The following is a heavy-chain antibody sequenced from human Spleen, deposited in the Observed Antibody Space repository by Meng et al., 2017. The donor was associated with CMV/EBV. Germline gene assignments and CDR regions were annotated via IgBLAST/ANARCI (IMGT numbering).Heavy chain of an antibody. CDR1: GFTFSSYW. V-gene: IGHV3-7*01. CDR2: IKEEGTET. J-gene: IGHJ4*02. Sequence: SSGFTFSSYWIGWVRQAPGKGLEWVADIKEEGTETYYVDSVKGRFTISRDNAKKSVYLLMNSLRAEDTAIYFCARDPDYYTSGSFDYWGQGTLVTVSS. D-gene: IGHD3-10*01. CDR3: ARDPDYYTSGSFDY.